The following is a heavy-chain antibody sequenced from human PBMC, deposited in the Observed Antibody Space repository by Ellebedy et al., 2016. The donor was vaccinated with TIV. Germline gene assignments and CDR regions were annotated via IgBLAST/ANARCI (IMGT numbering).Heavy chain of an antibody. CDR3: ARPYGYSYGYPIGNYYYGMDV. Sequence: AASVKVSCKASGGTFSSYAISWVRQAPGQGLEWMGRIIPILGIANYAQKFQGRVTITADKSTSTAYMELSSLRSEDTAVYYCARPYGYSYGYPIGNYYYGMDVWGQGTTVTVSS. CDR2: IIPILGIA. J-gene: IGHJ6*02. V-gene: IGHV1-69*04. CDR1: GGTFSSYA. D-gene: IGHD5-18*01.